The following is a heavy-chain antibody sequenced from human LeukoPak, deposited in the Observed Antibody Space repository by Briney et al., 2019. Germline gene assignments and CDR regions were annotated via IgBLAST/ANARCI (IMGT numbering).Heavy chain of an antibody. D-gene: IGHD2-2*01. CDR3: ARDQGRYCSSTSCFDAFDM. CDR1: GYTFTSYG. J-gene: IGHJ3*02. V-gene: IGHV1-18*01. Sequence: ASVKVSCKASGYTFTSYGFSWVRQAPGQGLEWMGWISAYNGNTNYAQKLQGRVTMTTDTSTSTVYMELRSLRSDDTAVYYCARDQGRYCSSTSCFDAFDMWGQGTMVTVSS. CDR2: ISAYNGNT.